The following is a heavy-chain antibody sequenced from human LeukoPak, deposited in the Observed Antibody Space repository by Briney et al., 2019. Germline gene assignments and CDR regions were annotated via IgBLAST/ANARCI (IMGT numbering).Heavy chain of an antibody. D-gene: IGHD5-18*01. V-gene: IGHV1-18*01. J-gene: IGHJ6*03. Sequence: GASVKVSCKASGYTFTSYGISWVRQAPGQGLEWMGWISAYNGNTNYAQKFQGRVTMTRDMSTSTVYMELSSLRSEDTAVYYCARVTAMVTMDYYYYYMDVWGKGTTVTVSS. CDR2: ISAYNGNT. CDR1: GYTFTSYG. CDR3: ARVTAMVTMDYYYYYMDV.